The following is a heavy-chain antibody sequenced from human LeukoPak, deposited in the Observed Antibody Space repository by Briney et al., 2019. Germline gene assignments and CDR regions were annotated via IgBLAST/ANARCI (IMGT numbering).Heavy chain of an antibody. CDR2: ISSGGGA. Sequence: SETLSLTCSVSGGSISSSYWSWIRQSPGEQLEHLAYISSGGGATYNPSLRGRVIISRDTSKNQVSLNLTSVTAADTAVYFCARDRHAGSCSGSRCYPYYFDSWGQGTLVTVSS. J-gene: IGHJ4*02. CDR1: GGSISSSY. CDR3: ARDRHAGSCSGSRCYPYYFDS. V-gene: IGHV4-59*01. D-gene: IGHD2-15*01.